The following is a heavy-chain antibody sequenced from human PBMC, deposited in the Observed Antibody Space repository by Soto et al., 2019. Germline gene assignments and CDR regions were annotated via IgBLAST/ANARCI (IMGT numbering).Heavy chain of an antibody. CDR2: INAGNGNT. J-gene: IGHJ4*02. D-gene: IGHD3-22*01. CDR3: ARSSGYYLIDY. CDR1: GYTFTSYA. V-gene: IGHV1-3*01. Sequence: QVQLVQSGAEVKKPGASVKVSCKASGYTFTSYAMHWVRQAPGQRLEWMGWINAGNGNTKYSQKFQGRVTITRDTSASTAYMELSSLRSEDTAVDYCARSSGYYLIDYWGQGTLVTFSS.